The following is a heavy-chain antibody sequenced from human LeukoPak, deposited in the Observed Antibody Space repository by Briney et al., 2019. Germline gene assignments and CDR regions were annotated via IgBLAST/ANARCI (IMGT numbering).Heavy chain of an antibody. V-gene: IGHV1-2*02. CDR3: AREKYPVRYCSGGSCYSGFF. CDR2: INPNSGGT. J-gene: IGHJ4*02. D-gene: IGHD2-15*01. Sequence: ASVKVSCKASGYTFTGYYMHWVRQAPGQGLEWMGWINPNSGGTNYAQKFQGRVTMTRDTSISTAYMELSRLRSDDTAVYYCAREKYPVRYCSGGSCYSGFFWGQGTLVTASS. CDR1: GYTFTGYY.